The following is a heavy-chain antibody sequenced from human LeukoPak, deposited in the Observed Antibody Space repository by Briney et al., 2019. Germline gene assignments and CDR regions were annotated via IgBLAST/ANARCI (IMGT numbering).Heavy chain of an antibody. J-gene: IGHJ4*02. Sequence: GGSLRLSCAASGFTFSTFRMHWVCQTPGKGLVWVSRISNDGSTTHYADSVKGRFTISRDNAKNTLFLHMNSLRAEDTAVYYCNVRWGPNSDYWGQGTLVTVSS. D-gene: IGHD7-27*01. V-gene: IGHV3-74*01. CDR1: GFTFSTFR. CDR3: NVRWGPNSDY. CDR2: ISNDGSTT.